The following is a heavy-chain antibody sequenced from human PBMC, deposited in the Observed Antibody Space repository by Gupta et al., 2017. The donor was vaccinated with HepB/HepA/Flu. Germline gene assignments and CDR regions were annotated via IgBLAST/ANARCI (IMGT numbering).Heavy chain of an antibody. CDR3: TRGGDSGESEGD. V-gene: IGHV3-21*01. J-gene: IGHJ4*02. CDR1: GFSFSDYS. Sequence: HLLEPGGGLVTPGGSLRLSCAASGFSFSDYSMNWVRQASGKGLEWSASITSSSAYRAYADSGEGRFTISRDNAEKSLYLDMNALRAEDTAVYYCTRGGDSGESEGDGGLGTLVTVSS. CDR2: ITSSSAYR. D-gene: IGHD5-12*01.